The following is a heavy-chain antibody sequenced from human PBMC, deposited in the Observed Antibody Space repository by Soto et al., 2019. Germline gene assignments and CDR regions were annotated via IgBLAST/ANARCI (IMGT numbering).Heavy chain of an antibody. V-gene: IGHV1-18*04. CDR2: ISAYNGNT. CDR1: CYTFTSYG. Sequence: ASVKVSCTASCYTFTSYGISWVRQAPGQGLEWMGWISAYNGNTNYAQKLQGRVTMTTDTSTSTAYMELRSLRSDDTAVYYCARKYSSSWLREYYFDYWGQGTLVTVSS. CDR3: ARKYSSSWLREYYFDY. D-gene: IGHD6-13*01. J-gene: IGHJ4*02.